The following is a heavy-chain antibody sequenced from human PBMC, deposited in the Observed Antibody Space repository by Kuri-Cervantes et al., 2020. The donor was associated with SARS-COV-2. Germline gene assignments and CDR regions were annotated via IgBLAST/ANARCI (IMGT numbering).Heavy chain of an antibody. CDR1: GFIFSSYG. V-gene: IGHV3-33*06. D-gene: IGHD2-2*01. CDR3: AKDCSSTSCDDAFDI. J-gene: IGHJ3*02. CDR2: IWYDGSNK. Sequence: GGSRRLSCAVSGFIFSSYGMHWVRQAPGKRLEWVAVIWYDGSNKYYADSVKGRFTISRDNSKNTLYLQMNSLRAEGTAVYYCAKDCSSTSCDDAFDIWGQGTRVTVSS.